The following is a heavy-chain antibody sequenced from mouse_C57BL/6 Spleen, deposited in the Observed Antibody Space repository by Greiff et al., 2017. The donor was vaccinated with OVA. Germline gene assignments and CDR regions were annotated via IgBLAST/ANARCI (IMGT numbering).Heavy chain of an antibody. Sequence: QVQLQQPGAELVRPGSSVKLSCKASGYTFTSYWMHWVKQRPIQGLEWIGNIDPSDSETHYNQKFKDKATLTVDKSSSTAYMQLSSLTSEDSAVYYCARDYYGSSYPYYFDDGGQGTTLTVSS. CDR1: GYTFTSYW. CDR2: IDPSDSET. D-gene: IGHD1-1*01. J-gene: IGHJ2*01. V-gene: IGHV1-52*01. CDR3: ARDYYGSSYPYYFDD.